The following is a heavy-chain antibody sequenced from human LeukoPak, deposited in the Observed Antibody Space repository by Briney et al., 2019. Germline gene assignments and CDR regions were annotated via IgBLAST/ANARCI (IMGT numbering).Heavy chain of an antibody. Sequence: SETLSLTCTVSGGSISSYYWSWIRQPPGKGLEWIGYIYYSGSTNYNPSLKSRVTISVDTSRNQFSLKLSSVTAADTAVYYCARHLHPYYYDSSVTYNNWFDPWGQGTLVTVSS. CDR1: GGSISSYY. CDR2: IYYSGST. CDR3: ARHLHPYYYDSSVTYNNWFDP. J-gene: IGHJ5*02. D-gene: IGHD3-22*01. V-gene: IGHV4-59*08.